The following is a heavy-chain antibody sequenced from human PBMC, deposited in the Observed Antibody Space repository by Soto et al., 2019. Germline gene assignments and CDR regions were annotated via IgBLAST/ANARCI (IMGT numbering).Heavy chain of an antibody. Sequence: SETLSLTCAVYGGSFSGYYWSWIRQPPGKGLEWIGEINHSGSTNYNPSLKSRVTISVDTSKNQFSLKLSSVTAADTAVYYCARGHRRLRALYYYYGMDVWGQGTTVTVSS. V-gene: IGHV4-34*01. CDR2: INHSGST. D-gene: IGHD4-17*01. CDR3: ARGHRRLRALYYYYGMDV. J-gene: IGHJ6*02. CDR1: GGSFSGYY.